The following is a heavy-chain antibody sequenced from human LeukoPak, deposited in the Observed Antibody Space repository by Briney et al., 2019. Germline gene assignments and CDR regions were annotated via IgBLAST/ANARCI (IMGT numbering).Heavy chain of an antibody. CDR3: ARDDKGSYGRNQNHYYYYYMDV. J-gene: IGHJ6*03. V-gene: IGHV1-69*13. Sequence: SVKVSCKASGGTFSSYAISWVRQAPGQGLEWMGGIIPIIGTAKYAQKFQDRVTITADDSTTTSYMELSSLRSEDTAVYYCARDDKGSYGRNQNHYYYYYMDVWGKGTTVTISS. CDR1: GGTFSSYA. D-gene: IGHD5-18*01. CDR2: IIPIIGTA.